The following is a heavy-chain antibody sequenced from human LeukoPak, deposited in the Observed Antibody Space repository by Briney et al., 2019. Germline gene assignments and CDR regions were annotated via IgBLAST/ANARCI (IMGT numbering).Heavy chain of an antibody. CDR3: ATATVALRYYGMDV. Sequence: GASVKVSCKVSGYTLTELSMHWVRQAPGKGLEWMGGFDPEDGETIYAQKFQGRVTMTEDTSTDTAYMELSSLRSEDTAVYYCATATVALRYYGMDVWGQGTTVTVSS. CDR1: GYTLTELS. J-gene: IGHJ6*02. V-gene: IGHV1-24*01. D-gene: IGHD6-19*01. CDR2: FDPEDGET.